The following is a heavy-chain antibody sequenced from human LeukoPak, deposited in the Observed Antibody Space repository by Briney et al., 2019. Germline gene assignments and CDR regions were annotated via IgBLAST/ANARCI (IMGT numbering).Heavy chain of an antibody. CDR1: GGSISTNY. J-gene: IGHJ4*02. CDR3: ARYSSSTWLGFDY. Sequence: PSETLSLTCTVSGGSISTNYWSWIRQPPGKGLEWIGYIYYSGSTNYNPSLKSRVTISMDTSKSQFSLKLSPVTAADTAIYYCARYSSSTWLGFDYWGQGTLVTVSS. D-gene: IGHD6-13*01. CDR2: IYYSGST. V-gene: IGHV4-59*13.